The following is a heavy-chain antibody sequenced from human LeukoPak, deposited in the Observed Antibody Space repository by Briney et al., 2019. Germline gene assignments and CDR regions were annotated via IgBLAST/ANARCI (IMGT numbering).Heavy chain of an antibody. CDR3: ARHGIVVVPAAIPH. Sequence: SETLSLTCTVSGGSISSSSYYWGWIRQPPGKGLEWIGSIYYSGSTYYNPSLKSRVTISVDTSKNQFSLKLSSVTAADTAVYYRARHGIVVVPAAIPHWGQGTLVTVSS. J-gene: IGHJ4*02. D-gene: IGHD2-2*02. V-gene: IGHV4-39*01. CDR1: GGSISSSSYY. CDR2: IYYSGST.